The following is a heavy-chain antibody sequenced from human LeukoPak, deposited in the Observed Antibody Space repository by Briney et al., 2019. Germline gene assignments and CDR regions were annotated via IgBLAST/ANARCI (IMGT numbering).Heavy chain of an antibody. CDR1: GGFISSGGYY. D-gene: IGHD4-11*01. J-gene: IGHJ5*02. Sequence: SETLSLTCTVSGGFISSGGYYWSWIRQHPGKGPEWIAYIYNSGHTDYNLSLKSRVSISVDTSKNQFSLEMRSVTAADTAVYYCARVDGASVTSRGWFDPWAGELWSPSPQ. CDR2: IYNSGHT. V-gene: IGHV4-31*03. CDR3: ARVDGASVTSRGWFDP.